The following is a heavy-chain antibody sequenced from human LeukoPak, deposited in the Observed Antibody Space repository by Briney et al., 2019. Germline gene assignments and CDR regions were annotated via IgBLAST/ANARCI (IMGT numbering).Heavy chain of an antibody. J-gene: IGHJ6*03. CDR1: GYTFTSCD. Sequence: ASVKVSCKASGYTFTSCDINWVRQATGQGLEWMGWMNPNSGNTGYAQKFQGRVTMTRNTSISTAYMELSSLRSEDTAVYYCARGLHIVVVTAISYNYYYMDVWGKGTTVTVSS. V-gene: IGHV1-8*01. D-gene: IGHD2-21*02. CDR3: ARGLHIVVVTAISYNYYYMDV. CDR2: MNPNSGNT.